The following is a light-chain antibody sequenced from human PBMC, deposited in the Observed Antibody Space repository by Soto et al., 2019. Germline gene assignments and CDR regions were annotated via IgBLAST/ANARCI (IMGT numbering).Light chain of an antibody. CDR3: QQFDTSPPST. CDR2: GAS. J-gene: IGKJ5*01. V-gene: IGKV3-20*01. CDR1: HSVSSSY. Sequence: EIVLTQSPGTLSLSPGERATISCRASHSVSSSYLAWYQQKPDQAPRLLIYGASSRATGIPDRFSGSGSGTDFTLTISRPEPEDFAVYYCQQFDTSPPSTFGQGTRLEIK.